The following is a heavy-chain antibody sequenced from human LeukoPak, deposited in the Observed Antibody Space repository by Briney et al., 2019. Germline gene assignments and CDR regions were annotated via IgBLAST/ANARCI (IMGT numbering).Heavy chain of an antibody. V-gene: IGHV1-2*02. D-gene: IGHD3-22*01. CDR2: INPNSGGT. CDR3: ARGGNYYDSSGYYYAY. J-gene: IGHJ4*02. CDR1: GYTFTGYY. Sequence: GASVKVSCKASGYTFTGYYMHWVRQAPGQGLEWMGWINPNSGGTNYAQKFQGRVTMTRDTSISTAYMELSSLRSEDTAVYYCARGGNYYDSSGYYYAYWGQGTLVTVSS.